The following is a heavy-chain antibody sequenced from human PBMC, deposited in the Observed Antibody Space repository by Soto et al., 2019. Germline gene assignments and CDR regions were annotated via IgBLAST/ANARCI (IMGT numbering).Heavy chain of an antibody. Sequence: EVQLVESGGGLVQPGGSLRLSCAASGFTFRHYAMNWVRQAPGKGLEWVSGISSGRGATIRYAESVQGRFSISRDNSKNTLFLQMNNLRVDGTALYYCAKDQGEGGDYENLLPSDWGQGILVTVSS. CDR3: AKDQGEGGDYENLLPSD. CDR1: GFTFRHYA. V-gene: IGHV3-23*04. J-gene: IGHJ4*02. CDR2: ISSGRGATI. D-gene: IGHD4-17*01.